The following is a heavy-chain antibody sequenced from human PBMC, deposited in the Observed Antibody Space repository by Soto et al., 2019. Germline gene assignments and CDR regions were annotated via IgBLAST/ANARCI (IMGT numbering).Heavy chain of an antibody. CDR3: AKKVCSGGACYHSPFDY. Sequence: WGSLRLSCAASGFAFRSHAMSWVRQAPGKGLEWVSAISGTGGSTYYADSVKGRFTISRDNSKNTLYLQMNSLRAEDTAIYYCAKKVCSGGACYHSPFDYWGQGTLVTVSS. D-gene: IGHD2-15*01. CDR1: GFAFRSHA. CDR2: ISGTGGST. V-gene: IGHV3-23*01. J-gene: IGHJ4*02.